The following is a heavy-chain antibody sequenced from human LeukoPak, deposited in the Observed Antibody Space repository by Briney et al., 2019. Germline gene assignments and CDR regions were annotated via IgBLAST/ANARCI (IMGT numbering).Heavy chain of an antibody. CDR1: GYTFTSYG. CDR3: ARAYYYGSGSPVDWFDP. D-gene: IGHD3-10*01. J-gene: IGHJ5*02. Sequence: GASVKVSCKASGYTFTSYGISWVRQAPGQGLEWMGWISAYNGNTNYAQKLQGRATMTTDTSTSTAYMELRSLRSDDTAVYYCARAYYYGSGSPVDWFDPWGQGTLVTVSP. V-gene: IGHV1-18*01. CDR2: ISAYNGNT.